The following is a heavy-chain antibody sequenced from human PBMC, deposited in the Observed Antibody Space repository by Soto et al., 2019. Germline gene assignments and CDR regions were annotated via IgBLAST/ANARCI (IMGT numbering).Heavy chain of an antibody. Sequence: SETLSLTCPVSGGSIRSYYWSWIRQPAGKGLELIGRIYTSGSTNYKPSLKSRVTMSVDTSKNQFSLKLSSVTAADTAVYYCAREEQLGGKDAFDIWGQGTMVTVS. CDR1: GGSIRSYY. V-gene: IGHV4-4*07. D-gene: IGHD6-6*01. J-gene: IGHJ3*02. CDR2: IYTSGST. CDR3: AREEQLGGKDAFDI.